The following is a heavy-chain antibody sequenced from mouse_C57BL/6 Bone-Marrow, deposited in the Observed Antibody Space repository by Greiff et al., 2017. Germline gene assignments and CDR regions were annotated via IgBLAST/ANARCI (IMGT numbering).Heavy chain of an antibody. V-gene: IGHV12-3*01. CDR2: ITHSGET. Sequence: KLQESGPGLVKPSQSLFLTCSITGFPITSGYYWIWIRQSPGKPLEWMGYITHSGETFYNPSLQSPISITRETSKNQFFLQLNSVTTEDTAMYYCAGDRGGLLLFAYWGQGTLVTVSA. CDR3: AGDRGGLLLFAY. D-gene: IGHD2-3*01. J-gene: IGHJ3*01. CDR1: GFPITSGYY.